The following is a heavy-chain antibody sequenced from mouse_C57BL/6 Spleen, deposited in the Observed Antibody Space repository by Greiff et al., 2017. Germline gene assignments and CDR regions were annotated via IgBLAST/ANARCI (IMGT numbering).Heavy chain of an antibody. J-gene: IGHJ2*01. CDR3: AREGYDYDWDY. CDR1: GYTFTDYY. D-gene: IGHD2-4*01. CDR2: IYPGSGNT. V-gene: IGHV1-76*01. Sequence: VQLQQSGAELVRPGASVKLSCKASGYTFTDYYINWVKQRPGQGLEWIARIYPGSGNTYYNEKFKGKATLTAEKSSSTAYMQLSSLTSEDSAVYFCAREGYDYDWDYWGQGTTLTVSS.